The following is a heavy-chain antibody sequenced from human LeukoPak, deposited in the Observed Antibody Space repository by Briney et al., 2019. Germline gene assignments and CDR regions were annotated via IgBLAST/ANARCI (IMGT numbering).Heavy chain of an antibody. CDR2: ISGSGDNT. CDR3: ARGGDSGAHYITNFVY. CDR1: GFTFSNYA. Sequence: PGGSLRLSCAASGFTFSNYAMSWVRQAPGKGLEWVSTISGSGDNTFYADSVKGRFTISRDSSKNTLYLQMNSLKAEDSAVYYCARGGDSGAHYITNFVYWGQGTLVTVSS. D-gene: IGHD3-22*01. V-gene: IGHV3-23*01. J-gene: IGHJ4*02.